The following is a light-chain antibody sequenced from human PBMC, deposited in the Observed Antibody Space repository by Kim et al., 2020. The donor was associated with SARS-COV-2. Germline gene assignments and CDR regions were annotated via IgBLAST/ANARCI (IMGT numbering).Light chain of an antibody. CDR3: QQYGTSPRT. V-gene: IGKV3-20*01. J-gene: IGKJ1*01. CDR2: GAS. Sequence: EIVLTQSPGTLSLSPGERAILSCRASQSVSSIYLAWYQQKPGQPPRLLIYGASNRATGIPDRFSGSGSGTDFTLTIHRVDPEDLAVYYCQQYGTSPRTVGQGTKVDIK. CDR1: QSVSSIY.